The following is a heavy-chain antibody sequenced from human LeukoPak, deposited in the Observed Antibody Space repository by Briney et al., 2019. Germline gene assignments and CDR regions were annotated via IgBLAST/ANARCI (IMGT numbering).Heavy chain of an antibody. Sequence: SETLSLTCTVSGGSISNYYWSWIRQSPVKGLEWIGYIYPSGSVFYNPSLESRVTISLDTSENHFSLNLSSVTAADTAVYYCARRNHYFYYMDVWGKGTTVTVSS. V-gene: IGHV4-4*09. CDR1: GGSISNYY. J-gene: IGHJ6*03. CDR2: IYPSGSV. CDR3: ARRNHYFYYMDV.